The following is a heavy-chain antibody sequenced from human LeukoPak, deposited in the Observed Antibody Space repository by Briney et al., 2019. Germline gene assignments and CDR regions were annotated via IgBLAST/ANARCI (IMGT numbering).Heavy chain of an antibody. CDR1: GGSISNYY. CDR3: ARHTELGGDFDY. J-gene: IGHJ4*02. Sequence: PSDTLSLTCTVRGGSISNYYCSWIRQPPGNGLEWIGYIYYSGSTNNNPSLKSRVTISVDTSKNQFSLKPSSVTAADTALYYCARHTELGGDFDYWGQGTLVTVSS. D-gene: IGHD1-14*01. V-gene: IGHV4-59*08. CDR2: IYYSGST.